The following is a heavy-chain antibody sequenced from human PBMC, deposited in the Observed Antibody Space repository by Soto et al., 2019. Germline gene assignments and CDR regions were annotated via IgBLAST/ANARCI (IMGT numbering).Heavy chain of an antibody. Sequence: EVQLVESGGGLVQPGGSLRLSCAGSGFTFSSHTMTWVRQAPGKGLEFLSYITSTSSTKNYADSVKGRFTISRDNAKNSLYLQMNSLRDDDTAVYYCARRITMVRGPYYYYAMDVWGPGTPVTVSS. CDR1: GFTFSSHT. CDR3: ARRITMVRGPYYYYAMDV. CDR2: ITSTSSTK. D-gene: IGHD3-10*01. J-gene: IGHJ6*02. V-gene: IGHV3-48*02.